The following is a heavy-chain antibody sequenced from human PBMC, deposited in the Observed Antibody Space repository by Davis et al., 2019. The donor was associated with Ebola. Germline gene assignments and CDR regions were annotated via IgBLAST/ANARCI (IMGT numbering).Heavy chain of an antibody. CDR2: FYYSGST. Sequence: SETLSLTCTVSAGSISRYYWSWIRQPPGKGLEWIGSFYYSGSTNYNPSLKSRITISVDTTKNQFSLKLSSVTAADTAVYYCARMGFWSGYYYGMDVWGKGTTVTVSS. J-gene: IGHJ6*04. CDR3: ARMGFWSGYYYGMDV. V-gene: IGHV4-59*01. D-gene: IGHD3-3*01. CDR1: AGSISRYY.